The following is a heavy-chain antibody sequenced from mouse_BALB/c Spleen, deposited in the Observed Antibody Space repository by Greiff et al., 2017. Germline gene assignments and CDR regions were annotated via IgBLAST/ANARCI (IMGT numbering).Heavy chain of an antibody. CDR3: AGCDGYFRMDY. D-gene: IGHD2-3*01. CDR2: INSNGGST. J-gene: IGHJ4*01. CDR1: GFTFSSYG. V-gene: IGHV5-6-3*01. Sequence: EVQRVESGGGLVQPGGSLKLSCAASGFTFSSYGMSWVRQTPDQRLEWVATINSNGGSTYYPDSVKGRFTISRDNANNTLYLQMSSLTSEDTAMYCGAGCDGYFRMDYWGQGTSVTVSS.